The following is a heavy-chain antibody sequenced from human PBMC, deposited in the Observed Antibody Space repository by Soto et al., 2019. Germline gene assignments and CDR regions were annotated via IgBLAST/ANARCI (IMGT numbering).Heavy chain of an antibody. D-gene: IGHD1-1*01. V-gene: IGHV1-18*01. Sequence: ASVKVSCKASGYTFTSYGISWVRQAPGQGLEWMGWISAYNGNTNYAQKLQGRVTMTTDTSTSTAYMELRSLRSDDTAVYDCAREPKLERSFDPWGQGTLVTVSS. J-gene: IGHJ5*02. CDR1: GYTFTSYG. CDR2: ISAYNGNT. CDR3: AREPKLERSFDP.